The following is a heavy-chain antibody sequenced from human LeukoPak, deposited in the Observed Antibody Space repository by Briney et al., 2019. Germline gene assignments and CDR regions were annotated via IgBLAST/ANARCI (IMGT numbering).Heavy chain of an antibody. CDR2: ISSSSNYI. D-gene: IGHD6-6*01. Sequence: GGSLSLSCAASGFNLSTYSMNWVRQAPGKGLEWVSSISSSSNYIYYADSVKGRFTISRDNAKNSLYLQMNSLRAEDTAVYYCARESIAVRQVVNWYFDLWGRGTLVTVSS. CDR3: ARESIAVRQVVNWYFDL. CDR1: GFNLSTYS. V-gene: IGHV3-21*01. J-gene: IGHJ2*01.